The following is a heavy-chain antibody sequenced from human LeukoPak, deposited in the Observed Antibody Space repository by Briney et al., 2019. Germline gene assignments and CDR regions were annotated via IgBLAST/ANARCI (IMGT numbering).Heavy chain of an antibody. D-gene: IGHD5-12*01. J-gene: IGHJ4*02. V-gene: IGHV3-66*01. CDR2: IYSGGST. CDR3: ARGFSGYDPFDY. CDR1: GFTVSSNY. Sequence: PGGSLRLSCAVSGFTVSSNYMSWVRQAPGKGLEWVSVIYSGGSTYYADSVKGGFTISRDNSRNTLYLQMNSLRAEDTAVYYCARGFSGYDPFDYWGQGTLVTVSS.